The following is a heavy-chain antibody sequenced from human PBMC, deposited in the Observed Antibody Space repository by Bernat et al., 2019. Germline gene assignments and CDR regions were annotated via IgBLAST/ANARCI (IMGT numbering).Heavy chain of an antibody. Sequence: QVQLQQWGAGLLKHSETLSLTCAVYGGSFSGYYWSWIRQPPGKGLEWIGEINHSGSTNYNPSLKSRVTISVDTSKNQFSLKLSSVTAADTAVYYCARGGRPEIIDYWGQGTLVTVSS. CDR1: GGSFSGYY. CDR2: INHSGST. CDR3: ARGGRPEIIDY. J-gene: IGHJ4*02. V-gene: IGHV4-34*01. D-gene: IGHD6-6*01.